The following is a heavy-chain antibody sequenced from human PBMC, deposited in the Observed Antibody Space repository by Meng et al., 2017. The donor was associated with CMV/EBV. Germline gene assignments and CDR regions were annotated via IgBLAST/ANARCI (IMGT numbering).Heavy chain of an antibody. CDR3: ARDKKTKYYYYGMDV. V-gene: IGHV3-7*01. J-gene: IGHJ6*02. CDR1: GFTFSSYW. D-gene: IGHD2-8*01. CDR2: IKQDGSEK. Sequence: GESLKISCAASGFTFSSYWMSWVRQAPGKGLEWVANIKQDGSEKYYVDSVKGRFTISRDNAKNSLYLQMNSLSAEDTAVYYCARDKKTKYYYYGMDVWGQGTTVTVSS.